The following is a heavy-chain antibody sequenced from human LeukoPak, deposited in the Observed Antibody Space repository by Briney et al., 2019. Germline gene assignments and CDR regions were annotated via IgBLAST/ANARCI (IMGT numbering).Heavy chain of an antibody. CDR2: IYYSGST. J-gene: IGHJ4*02. CDR1: GDSINSDSYY. Sequence: SETLSLTCTVSGDSINSDSYYWGWIRQPPGKGLEWIGSIYYSGSTYYNPSLKSRVTISVDTSKNQFSLKLSSVTAADTAVYYCARQMTTVTTRPGTFDYWGQGTLVTVSS. D-gene: IGHD4-17*01. V-gene: IGHV4-39*01. CDR3: ARQMTTVTTRPGTFDY.